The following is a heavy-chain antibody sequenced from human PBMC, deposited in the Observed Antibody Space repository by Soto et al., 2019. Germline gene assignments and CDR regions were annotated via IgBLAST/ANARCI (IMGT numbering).Heavy chain of an antibody. J-gene: IGHJ6*03. D-gene: IGHD2-2*01. CDR1: GFTFSSYS. CDR2: ISSSSSYI. V-gene: IGHV3-21*01. CDR3: ARDPVPAARAPMDV. Sequence: PGGSLRLSCAASGFTFSSYSMNWVRQAPGKGLEWVSSISSSSSYIYYADSVKGRFTISRDNAKNSLYLQMNSLRAEDMAVYYCARDPVPAARAPMDVWGKGTTVTVSS.